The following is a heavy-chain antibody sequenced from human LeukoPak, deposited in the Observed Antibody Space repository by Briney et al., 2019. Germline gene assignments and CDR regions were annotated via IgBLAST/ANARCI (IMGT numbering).Heavy chain of an antibody. CDR1: GFTFSSYW. Sequence: GGSLRLSCAASGFTFSSYWMHWVRQAPGEGLVWVSRISSDGSTTTHADSVKGRFIISRDNANNTLYLQMHSLRAGDTAVYYCARTGTTGYYVYWGQGTLVTVSS. V-gene: IGHV3-74*01. J-gene: IGHJ4*02. CDR3: ARTGTTGYYVY. CDR2: ISSDGSTT. D-gene: IGHD3-9*01.